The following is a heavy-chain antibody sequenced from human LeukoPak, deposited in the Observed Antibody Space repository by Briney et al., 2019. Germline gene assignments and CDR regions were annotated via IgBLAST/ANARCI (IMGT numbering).Heavy chain of an antibody. J-gene: IGHJ6*02. CDR2: ISGSGGST. D-gene: IGHD3-10*01. CDR1: GFSFSIYA. CDR3: AKASMVRTRRDYYYYGMDV. V-gene: IGHV3-23*01. Sequence: GGSLRLSCAASGFSFSIYAMSWVRQAPGKGLEWVSTISGSGGSTYYADSVKGRFTISRDNSKNTLFLQMNSLRAEDTAVYYCAKASMVRTRRDYYYYGMDVWGQGTTVTVSS.